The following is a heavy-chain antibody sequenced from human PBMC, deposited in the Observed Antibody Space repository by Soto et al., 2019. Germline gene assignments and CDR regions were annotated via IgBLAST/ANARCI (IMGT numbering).Heavy chain of an antibody. Sequence: GGSLRLSCAASGFTFSSYGMHWVRQAPGKGLEWVAVISYDGSNKYYADSVKGRFTISRDNSKNTLYLQMNSLRAEDTAVYYCAKDLPTYSSSSYGMDVWGQGTTVTV. D-gene: IGHD6-6*01. CDR3: AKDLPTYSSSSYGMDV. V-gene: IGHV3-30*18. J-gene: IGHJ6*02. CDR2: ISYDGSNK. CDR1: GFTFSSYG.